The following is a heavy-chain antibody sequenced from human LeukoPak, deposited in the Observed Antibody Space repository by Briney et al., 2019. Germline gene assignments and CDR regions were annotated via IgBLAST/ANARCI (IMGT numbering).Heavy chain of an antibody. V-gene: IGHV3-21*01. J-gene: IGHJ6*03. CDR2: ISSSSSYI. CDR1: DFTFNTYD. Sequence: GGSLRLSCAASDFTFNTYDMNWVRQAPGKGLEWVSSISSSSSYIYYADSVKGRFTISRGNAKNSLYLQMNSLRAEDTSIYYCAREGHSYYYMDVWGKGTTVTVSS. CDR3: AREGHSYYYMDV.